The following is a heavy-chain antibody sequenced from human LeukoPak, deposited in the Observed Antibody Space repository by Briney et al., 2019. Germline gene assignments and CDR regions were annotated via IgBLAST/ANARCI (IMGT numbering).Heavy chain of an antibody. Sequence: GGSLRLSCAASGFTFSNAWMSWVRQAPGMGLEWVGRIKRKGDDGTIDYAAPVKCRLSISRDDSKNTLYLQMKSLKSEDTAVYYCTAGTGRSDFDYWGQGTLVTVSS. CDR1: GFTFSNAW. D-gene: IGHD3/OR15-3a*01. J-gene: IGHJ4*02. CDR3: TAGTGRSDFDY. V-gene: IGHV3-15*01. CDR2: IKRKGDDGTI.